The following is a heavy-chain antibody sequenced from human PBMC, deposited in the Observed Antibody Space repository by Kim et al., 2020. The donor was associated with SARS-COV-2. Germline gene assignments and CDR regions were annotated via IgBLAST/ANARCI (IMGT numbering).Heavy chain of an antibody. CDR1: GFTFRSYA. CDR3: ANAVSTCWRTYSYYGMDV. Sequence: GGSLRLSCAASGFTFRSYAMSWVGQAPGKGLEWVSALSGSGGSTYYADSVKGRFTISRDNSKNTLYLQMNSLRAEDTAVYYCANAVSTCWRTYSYYGMDVWGQGNTVTVSS. CDR2: LSGSGGST. J-gene: IGHJ6*02. D-gene: IGHD1-20*01. V-gene: IGHV3-23*01.